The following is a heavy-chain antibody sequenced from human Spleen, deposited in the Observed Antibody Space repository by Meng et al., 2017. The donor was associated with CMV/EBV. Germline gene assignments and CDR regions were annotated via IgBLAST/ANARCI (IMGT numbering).Heavy chain of an antibody. CDR3: ARVGTTTSGLYY. Sequence: GGSLRLSCAASGFTFRDSWLSWVRQAPGKGLEWVGNIKEDGSEKYYADSVKGRFTISRDNAKNAMYLQMTSLRGDDTAVYYCARVGTTTSGLYYWGQGTLVTVSS. CDR1: GFTFRDSW. V-gene: IGHV3-7*01. J-gene: IGHJ4*02. D-gene: IGHD1-14*01. CDR2: IKEDGSEK.